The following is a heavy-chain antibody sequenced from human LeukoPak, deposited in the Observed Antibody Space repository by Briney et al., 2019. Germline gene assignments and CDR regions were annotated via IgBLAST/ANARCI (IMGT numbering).Heavy chain of an antibody. V-gene: IGHV4-59*01. CDR3: ARDETGSQKTNAFDI. J-gene: IGHJ3*02. CDR2: ISHSGRT. CDR1: GHSISTSY. D-gene: IGHD1-26*01. Sequence: SETLSLTCTVSGHSISTSYWTWIRQPPGKGLECIGYISHSGRTNYNPSLKSRVTISIDTSKNQFSLTLRSVTDADTAVYYCARDETGSQKTNAFDIWGQGTMVTVSS.